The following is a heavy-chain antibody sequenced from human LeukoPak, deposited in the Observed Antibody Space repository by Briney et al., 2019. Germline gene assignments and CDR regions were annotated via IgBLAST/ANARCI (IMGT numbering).Heavy chain of an antibody. CDR3: ARGSRYYDSSGYYYRARGFDP. J-gene: IGHJ5*02. CDR1: GGSISSHY. V-gene: IGHV4-59*11. Sequence: SETLSLTCTVSGGSISSHYWSWIRQPPGKGLEWIGFIYYSGSSNYNPSLKSRVTISVDTSKNQFSLKLSSVTAADTAVYYCARGSRYYDSSGYYYRARGFDPWGQGTLVTVSS. D-gene: IGHD3-22*01. CDR2: IYYSGSS.